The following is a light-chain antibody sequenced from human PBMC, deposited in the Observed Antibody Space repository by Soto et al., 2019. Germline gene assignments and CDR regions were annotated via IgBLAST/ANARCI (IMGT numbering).Light chain of an antibody. CDR1: QSVSSSY. V-gene: IGKV3-20*01. CDR3: QQYGNSRGT. CDR2: GAS. J-gene: IGKJ1*01. Sequence: EIVLTQSPATLSLSPGERATLSCRASQSVSSSYLAWYQQKPGQAPRLLIYGASSRATGIPDRFSGSGSGTDFTLTISGLEPEDSAVYYCQQYGNSRGTFGQGTKGDIK.